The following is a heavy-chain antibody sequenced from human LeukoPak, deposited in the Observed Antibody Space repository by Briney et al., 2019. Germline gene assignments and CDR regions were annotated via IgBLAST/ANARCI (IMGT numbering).Heavy chain of an antibody. Sequence: GGSPRLSCAASGFTFSSYGMSWVRQAPGKGLEWVANIKQDGSKKSYVDSVKGRFTISRDNAKNSLYLQMNSLRAEDTAIYYCTRVGYIDEGIDYWGQGTLVTVSS. CDR2: IKQDGSKK. CDR3: TRVGYIDEGIDY. J-gene: IGHJ4*02. CDR1: GFTFSSYG. V-gene: IGHV3-7*04. D-gene: IGHD5-24*01.